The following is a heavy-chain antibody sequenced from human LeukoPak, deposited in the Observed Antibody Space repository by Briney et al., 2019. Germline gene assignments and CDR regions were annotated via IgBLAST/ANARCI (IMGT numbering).Heavy chain of an antibody. V-gene: IGHV1-18*01. Sequence: GASVKLSCKASGYTFTSYGICWVRHAPGQGHEWRGWISAYNGNTNYAQKLQGRVNMTTDTSKSTAYMELRSLRSDDTAVYYCARGENWYDPWGQGTLVTVSS. CDR3: ARGENWYDP. CDR1: GYTFTSYG. CDR2: ISAYNGNT. J-gene: IGHJ5*02.